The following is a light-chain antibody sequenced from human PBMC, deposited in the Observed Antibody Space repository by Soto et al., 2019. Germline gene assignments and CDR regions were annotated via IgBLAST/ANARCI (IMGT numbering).Light chain of an antibody. Sequence: DLQMTQSPSSLSASVGDRVTITCRTRQDISNYLAWYQQKPGKVPKLLIYAASTLQSGVPSRFSGGGSGTDFSLTISSLQPEDVATYYCQKYNSAPHTFGGGTKVEIQ. CDR1: QDISNY. CDR3: QKYNSAPHT. CDR2: AAS. V-gene: IGKV1-27*01. J-gene: IGKJ4*01.